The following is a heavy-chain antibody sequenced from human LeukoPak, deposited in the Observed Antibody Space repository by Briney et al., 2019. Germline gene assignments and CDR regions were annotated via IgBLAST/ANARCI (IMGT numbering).Heavy chain of an antibody. D-gene: IGHD6-19*01. V-gene: IGHV4-59*01. Sequence: PSETLSLTCSVSGGPITEYYWSWIRQPPGKGLEWIGYIYHTGSTNYSPSLKSRVNMSVDASRNQFSLKLVSVTAADTAVYYCARDRGSTGYYYLDSWGQGILVTVSS. CDR2: IYHTGST. CDR1: GGPITEYY. CDR3: ARDRGSTGYYYLDS. J-gene: IGHJ4*02.